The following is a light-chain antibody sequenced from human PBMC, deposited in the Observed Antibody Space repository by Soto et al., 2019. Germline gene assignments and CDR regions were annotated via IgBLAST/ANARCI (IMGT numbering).Light chain of an antibody. CDR1: SSNIGAGYD. J-gene: IGLJ2*01. Sequence: QSVLTQPPSVSGAPGQRVTISCTGSSSNIGAGYDVHWYQQLPGTAPKLLIYGNSNRPSGVPDRFSGSKSGTSASLAITGLQAEDEADYYCSSFAGTNTYVVFGGGTKLTVL. CDR3: SSFAGTNTYVV. CDR2: GNS. V-gene: IGLV1-40*01.